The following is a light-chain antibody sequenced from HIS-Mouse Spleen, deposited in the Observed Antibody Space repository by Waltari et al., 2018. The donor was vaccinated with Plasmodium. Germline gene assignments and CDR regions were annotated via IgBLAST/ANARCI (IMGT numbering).Light chain of an antibody. CDR1: ALPKKY. Sequence: SYELTQPPSVSVSPGQTARITCSGDALPKKYAYWSQQKSGQAPVLVIQEDSKRPSGIPEGFSGSSSGTMATLTISGGKVEDEADYYCYSTDSSGNHRVFGGGTKLTVL. J-gene: IGLJ3*02. CDR3: YSTDSSGNHRV. CDR2: EDS. V-gene: IGLV3-10*01.